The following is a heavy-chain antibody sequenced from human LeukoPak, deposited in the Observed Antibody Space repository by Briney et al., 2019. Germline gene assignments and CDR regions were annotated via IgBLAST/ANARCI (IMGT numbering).Heavy chain of an antibody. J-gene: IGHJ4*02. CDR1: GFTVSSNY. Sequence: GGSLRLSCAASGFTVSSNYMSWVRQAPGKGLEWVSVIYSGGSTYYADSVKGRFTISRDNSKNTLYPQMNSLRAEDTAVYYCASHYDSSGTLDYWGQGTLVTVSS. CDR2: IYSGGST. D-gene: IGHD3-22*01. V-gene: IGHV3-66*04. CDR3: ASHYDSSGTLDY.